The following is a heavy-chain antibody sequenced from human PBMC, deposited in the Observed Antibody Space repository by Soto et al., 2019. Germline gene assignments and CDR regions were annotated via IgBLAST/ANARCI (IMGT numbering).Heavy chain of an antibody. Sequence: GGSLRLSCAASGFTFSSYGMSWVRQAPGKGLEWVSAISGSGGSTYYADSVKGRFTISRDNSKNTLYLQMNSLRAEDTAVYYCAKDRVWGGATYYFDYWGQGTLVTVSS. V-gene: IGHV3-23*01. J-gene: IGHJ4*02. CDR3: AKDRVWGGATYYFDY. D-gene: IGHD1-26*01. CDR1: GFTFSSYG. CDR2: ISGSGGST.